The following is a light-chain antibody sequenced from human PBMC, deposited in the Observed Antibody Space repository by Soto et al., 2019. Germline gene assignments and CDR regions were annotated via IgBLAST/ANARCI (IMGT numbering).Light chain of an antibody. J-gene: IGKJ3*01. V-gene: IGKV1-9*01. Sequence: IQLTQSPSSLSASVGDRVTITCRASQGISSYLAWYQQKPGKAPKLLIYAASTLQSGVPSRFSGSGSATDFTLTISILQPEDFATYHCQHRTFGPGTKVDIK. CDR2: AAS. CDR3: QHRT. CDR1: QGISSY.